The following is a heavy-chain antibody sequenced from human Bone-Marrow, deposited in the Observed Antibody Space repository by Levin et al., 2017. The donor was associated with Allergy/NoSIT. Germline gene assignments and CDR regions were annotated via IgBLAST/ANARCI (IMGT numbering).Heavy chain of an antibody. CDR3: ARGFDY. CDR1: GYTFSDYG. Sequence: GESLKISCKASGYTFSDYGISWVRQAPGQGLEWMGWINVNDGHTNYVQKFQGRVTMTTDTSTRTAYMELRSLRSDDTAIYYCARGFDYWGQGTLVTVSS. V-gene: IGHV1-18*01. J-gene: IGHJ4*02. CDR2: INVNDGHT.